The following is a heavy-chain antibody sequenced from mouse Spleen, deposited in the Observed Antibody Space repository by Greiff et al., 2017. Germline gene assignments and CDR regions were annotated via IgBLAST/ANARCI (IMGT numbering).Heavy chain of an antibody. CDR1: GYAFTSYN. CDR2: IDPYNGGT. J-gene: IGHJ4*01. Sequence: VQLKQSGPELVKPGASVKVSCKASGYAFTSYNMYWVKQSHGKSLEWIGYIDPYNGGTSYNQKFKGKATLTVDKSSSTAYMHLNSLTSEDSAVYYCARAITTVVDYYAMDYWGQGTSVTVSS. V-gene: IGHV1S135*01. D-gene: IGHD1-1*01. CDR3: ARAITTVVDYYAMDY.